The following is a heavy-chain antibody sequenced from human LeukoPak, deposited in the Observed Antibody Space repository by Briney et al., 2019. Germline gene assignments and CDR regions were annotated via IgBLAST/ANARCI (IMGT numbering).Heavy chain of an antibody. CDR2: TYYSGST. CDR3: ARGLSSGWLLSVDY. V-gene: IGHV4-39*07. D-gene: IGHD6-19*01. Sequence: SETLSLTCTVSGGSISSSSYYWGWIRQPPGKGLEWIGSTYYSGSTYYNPSLKSRVTISVGTSKNQFSLKLSSVTAADTAVYYCARGLSSGWLLSVDYRGQGTLVTVSS. J-gene: IGHJ4*02. CDR1: GGSISSSSYY.